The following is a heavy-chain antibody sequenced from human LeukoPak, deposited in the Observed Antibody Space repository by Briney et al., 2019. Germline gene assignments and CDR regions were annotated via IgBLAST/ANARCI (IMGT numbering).Heavy chain of an antibody. Sequence: GGSLRLSCAASGFTFSSYWMSWVRQAPGKGLEWVSSISSSSSYIYYADSVKGRFTISRDNAKNSLYLQMNSLRAEDTAVYYCARGLIVGATNWFDPWGQGTLLTVSS. J-gene: IGHJ5*02. CDR2: ISSSSSYI. CDR1: GFTFSSYW. CDR3: ARGLIVGATNWFDP. V-gene: IGHV3-21*01. D-gene: IGHD1-26*01.